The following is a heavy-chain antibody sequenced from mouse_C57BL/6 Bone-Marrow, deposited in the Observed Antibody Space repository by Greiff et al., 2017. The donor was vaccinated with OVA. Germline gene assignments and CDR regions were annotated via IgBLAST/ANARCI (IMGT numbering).Heavy chain of an antibody. CDR2: IYPRSGNT. Sequence: QVQLQQSGAELARPGASVKLSCKASGYTFTSYGISWVKQRTGQGLEWIGEIYPRSGNTYYNEKFKGKATLTVDKSSSTAYMELSSLTSEDSAVYFCARRGYYCSSSHWYFDVWGTGTTVTVSS. D-gene: IGHD1-1*01. CDR1: GYTFTSYG. J-gene: IGHJ1*03. CDR3: ARRGYYCSSSHWYFDV. V-gene: IGHV1-81*01.